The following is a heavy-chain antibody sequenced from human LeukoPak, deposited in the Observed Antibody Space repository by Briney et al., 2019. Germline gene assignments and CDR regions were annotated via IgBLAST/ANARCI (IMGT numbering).Heavy chain of an antibody. D-gene: IGHD3-3*01. V-gene: IGHV3-33*01. CDR2: IWYDGSNK. Sequence: GRSLRLSCAASGFTFSSYGMHWVRQAPGKGLEWVAVIWYDGSNKYYADSVKGRFTISRDNSKNTLYLQMNSLRAEDTAVYYCARDSSQFLEWLFTWGQGTLVTVSS. J-gene: IGHJ4*02. CDR3: ARDSSQFLEWLFT. CDR1: GFTFSSYG.